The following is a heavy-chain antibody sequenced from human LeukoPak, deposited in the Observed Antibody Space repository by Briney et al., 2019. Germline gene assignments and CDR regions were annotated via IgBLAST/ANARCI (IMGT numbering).Heavy chain of an antibody. CDR1: GFSFSSYS. J-gene: IGHJ3*02. V-gene: IGHV3-30*03. CDR3: ARDLSTVTGDAFDI. D-gene: IGHD4-17*01. Sequence: GGSLRLSCAASGFSFSSYSMNWVRQAPGKGLEWVAVISYDETNKYHEDSVKGRFTISRDNAKNSLYPQMNSLRAEDTAVYYCARDLSTVTGDAFDIWGQGTMVTVSS. CDR2: ISYDETNK.